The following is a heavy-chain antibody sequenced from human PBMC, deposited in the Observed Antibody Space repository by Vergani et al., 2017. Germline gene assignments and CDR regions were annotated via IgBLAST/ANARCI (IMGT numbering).Heavy chain of an antibody. D-gene: IGHD3-22*01. CDR1: GGSISSYY. CDR2: IYYSGST. V-gene: IGHV4-59*01. Sequence: QVQLQESGPGLVKPSETLSLTCTVSGGSISSYYWSWIRQPPGKGLEWIGYIYYSGSTNYNPSLKSRVTISVDTSKNQFSLKLSSVTAAGTAVYYCARVGGYYDSSGYYYAAGSFDYWGQGTLVTVSS. J-gene: IGHJ4*02. CDR3: ARVGGYYDSSGYYYAAGSFDY.